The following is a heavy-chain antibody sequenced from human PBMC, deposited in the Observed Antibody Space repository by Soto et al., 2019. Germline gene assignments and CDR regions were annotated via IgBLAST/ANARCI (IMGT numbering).Heavy chain of an antibody. Sequence: SETLSLTCTVSGGSISSYYWSWIRQPPGKGLEWIGYIYYSGSTNYNPSLKSRVTISVDTSKNQFSLKLSSVTAAVTAVYYCARGSGSYYGVSWLDPWGQGTLVTVSS. D-gene: IGHD1-26*01. CDR1: GGSISSYY. CDR3: ARGSGSYYGVSWLDP. J-gene: IGHJ5*02. V-gene: IGHV4-59*01. CDR2: IYYSGST.